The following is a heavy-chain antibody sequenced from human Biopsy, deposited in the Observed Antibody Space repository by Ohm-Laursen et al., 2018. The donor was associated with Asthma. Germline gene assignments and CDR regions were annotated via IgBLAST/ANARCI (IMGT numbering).Heavy chain of an antibody. J-gene: IGHJ6*02. CDR3: ARGYSGSDRIVYYYSGLEV. V-gene: IGHV1-69*13. D-gene: IGHD5-12*01. CDR1: GDSFSNYA. Sequence: AASVKVSCKASGDSFSNYAISWVRQAPGQGLEWMGGLIPVLGTPGHAQMFEGRVTITADESTSTAYMELSSLSSEDTAVYYCARGYSGSDRIVYYYSGLEVWGQGTTVTVSS. CDR2: LIPVLGTP.